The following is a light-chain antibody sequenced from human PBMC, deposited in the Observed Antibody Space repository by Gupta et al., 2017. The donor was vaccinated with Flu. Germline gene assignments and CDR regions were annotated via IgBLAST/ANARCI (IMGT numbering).Light chain of an antibody. Sequence: DIQMTQSPSSLSASVGDRVTITCRASRSISNYLNWYQQKPGQAPKILIYAASTLQSGVPSRFSGSESGTDFTLTISSLQPEDFASYYCQQSYSIPFTFGQGTKLEIK. CDR2: AAS. CDR1: RSISNY. J-gene: IGKJ2*01. V-gene: IGKV1-39*01. CDR3: QQSYSIPFT.